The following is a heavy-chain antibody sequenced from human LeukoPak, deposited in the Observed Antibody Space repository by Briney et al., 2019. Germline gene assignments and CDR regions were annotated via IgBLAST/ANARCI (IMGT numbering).Heavy chain of an antibody. D-gene: IGHD1-26*01. CDR1: GFTFSDYY. CDR2: ISSSGSTI. Sequence: PGGSLRLSCAASGFTFSDYYMGWIRQAPGKGLEWVSYISSSGSTIYYADSVKGRFTISRDNAKNSLYLQMNSLRAEDTAVYYCARDRVGDWEYFDYWGQGTLVTVSS. J-gene: IGHJ4*02. CDR3: ARDRVGDWEYFDY. V-gene: IGHV3-11*01.